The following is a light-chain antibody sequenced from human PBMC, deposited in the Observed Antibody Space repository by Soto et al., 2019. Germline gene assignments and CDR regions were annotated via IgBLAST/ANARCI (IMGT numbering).Light chain of an antibody. V-gene: IGLV1-40*01. J-gene: IGLJ1*01. CDR2: GNV. Sequence: QSVLTQPPSVSGAPGQRVPISCTGSSSNIGAGYDVHWYQHLPGTAPKLLIYGNVNRPSGVPDRFSGSKSGTSASLAITGLQAEDEADYYCQSYDRSLSGYVFGTGTKVTVL. CDR3: QSYDRSLSGYV. CDR1: SSNIGAGYD.